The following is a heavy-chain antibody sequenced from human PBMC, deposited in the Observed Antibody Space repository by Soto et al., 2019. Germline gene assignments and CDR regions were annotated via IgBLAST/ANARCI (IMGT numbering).Heavy chain of an antibody. CDR2: ISSSGNSI. Sequence: GGSLRLSCAASGFTFSDSYMSWIRQAPGKGLEWVSYISSSGNSIYYADSVKGRFTISRDNAKNSLYLQMNSLRAEDTAVYYCARGSRTPNYWGQGTLVTVSS. J-gene: IGHJ4*02. CDR3: ARGSRTPNY. CDR1: GFTFSDSY. V-gene: IGHV3-11*01.